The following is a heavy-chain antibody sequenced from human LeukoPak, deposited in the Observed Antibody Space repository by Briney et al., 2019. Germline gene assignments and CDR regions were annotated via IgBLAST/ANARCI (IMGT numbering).Heavy chain of an antibody. D-gene: IGHD6-19*01. Sequence: GGSLRLSCAASGFTFSSYVMSWVRQAPGKGLEWVSVISGSGGSTYYADSVKGRFTISRVNSKNTLYLQMNSLRAEDTAVYYCAKGYSSGWYGDYFDYWGQGTLVTVSS. V-gene: IGHV3-23*01. CDR1: GFTFSSYV. CDR2: ISGSGGST. J-gene: IGHJ4*02. CDR3: AKGYSSGWYGDYFDY.